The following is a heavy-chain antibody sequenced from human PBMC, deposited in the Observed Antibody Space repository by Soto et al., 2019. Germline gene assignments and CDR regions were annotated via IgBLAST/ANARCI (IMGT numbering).Heavy chain of an antibody. CDR1: GGSISSGGYY. Sequence: QVQLQESGPGLVKPSQTLSLTCTVSGGSISSGGYYWSWIRQHPGKGLEWIGYIYDSGSTYYNPSLKSRVTISVDTSKNQFSLKLSSVTAADTAVYYCARGVQYYDFSRTSPGNWFDPWGQGTLVTVSS. D-gene: IGHD3-3*01. J-gene: IGHJ5*02. CDR2: IYDSGST. CDR3: ARGVQYYDFSRTSPGNWFDP. V-gene: IGHV4-31*03.